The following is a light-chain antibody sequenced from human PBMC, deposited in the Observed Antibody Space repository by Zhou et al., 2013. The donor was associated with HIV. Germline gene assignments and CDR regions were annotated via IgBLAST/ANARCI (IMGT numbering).Light chain of an antibody. CDR1: SGHSSYA. CDR2: LNSDGSH. Sequence: QLVLTQSPSASASLGASVKLTCTLSSGHSSYAVAWHQQQPEKGPRCLIKLNSDGSHTKGDGIPDRFSGSSSGTERYLIISSLQSEDEADYYCQTWDTGIQVFGGGTKLTVL. J-gene: IGLJ2*01. CDR3: QTWDTGIQV. V-gene: IGLV4-69*01.